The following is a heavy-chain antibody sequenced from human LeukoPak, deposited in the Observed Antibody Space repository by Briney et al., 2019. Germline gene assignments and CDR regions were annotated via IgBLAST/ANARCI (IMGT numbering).Heavy chain of an antibody. D-gene: IGHD3-22*01. Sequence: PSETLSLTCTVSGSSISSYYWSWIRQPPGKGLEWVGYIYYSGSTNYNPSLKSRVTISVDTSKNQFSLKLSSVTAADTAVYYCAREQDYDSSGYYWRGGLDYWGQGTLVTVSS. CDR1: GSSISSYY. V-gene: IGHV4-59*01. CDR2: IYYSGST. CDR3: AREQDYDSSGYYWRGGLDY. J-gene: IGHJ4*02.